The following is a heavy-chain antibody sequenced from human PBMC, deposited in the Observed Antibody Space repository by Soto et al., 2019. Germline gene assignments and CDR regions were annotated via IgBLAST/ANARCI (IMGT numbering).Heavy chain of an antibody. CDR2: IIPILGIA. D-gene: IGHD4-17*01. V-gene: IGHV1-69*02. CDR1: GGTFSSYT. Sequence: QVPLVQSGAEVKKPGSSVKVSCKASGGTFSSYTISWVRQAPGQGLEWMGRIIPILGIANYAQKFQGRVTITADESTSTAYMELSSLRSEDTAVYYCASLFAGDYVRSFDYWGQGTLVTVSS. CDR3: ASLFAGDYVRSFDY. J-gene: IGHJ4*02.